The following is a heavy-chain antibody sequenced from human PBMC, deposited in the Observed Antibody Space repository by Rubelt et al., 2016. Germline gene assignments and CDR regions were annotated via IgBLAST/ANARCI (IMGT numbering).Heavy chain of an antibody. J-gene: IGHJ5*02. CDR1: GYTFTSYA. Sequence: QVQLVQSGAEVKKPGASVKVSCKASGYTFTSYAMHWVRQAPGQRLEWMGWINAGNGNTKYSQKFQGRVTITRDTSASTAYMGLGSLRSEDPAVYYCARGLGLGYSSSWFNWFDPWGQGTLVTVSS. CDR3: ARGLGLGYSSSWFNWFDP. V-gene: IGHV1-3*01. D-gene: IGHD6-13*01. CDR2: INAGNGNT.